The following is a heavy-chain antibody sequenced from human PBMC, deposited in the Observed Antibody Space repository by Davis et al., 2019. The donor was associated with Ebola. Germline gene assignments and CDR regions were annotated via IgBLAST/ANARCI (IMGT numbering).Heavy chain of an antibody. CDR1: GFTFSSYA. V-gene: IGHV3-30-3*01. CDR2: ISYDGSNK. CDR3: AKDGEDCSGGSCYSRYYYGMDV. D-gene: IGHD2-15*01. J-gene: IGHJ6*02. Sequence: GESLKISCAASGFTFSSYAMHWVRQAPGKGLEWVAVISYDGSNKYYADSVKGRFTISRDNSKNTLYLQMNSLRAEDTAVYYCAKDGEDCSGGSCYSRYYYGMDVWGQGTTVTVSS.